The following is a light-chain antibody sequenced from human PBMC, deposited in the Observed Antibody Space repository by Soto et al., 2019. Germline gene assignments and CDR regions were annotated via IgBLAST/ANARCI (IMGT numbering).Light chain of an antibody. CDR1: QAINNN. CDR3: QQYNNWPLT. Sequence: VLTQAPDTLSVSPGERATLSCRASQAINNNVAWYQLKDGQVPRLLIYGASTRATGVPARFSGGGSGTEFTLTITSLQSEDFAVYWCQQYNNWPLTFGPGTRLEIK. CDR2: GAS. V-gene: IGKV3D-15*01. J-gene: IGKJ5*01.